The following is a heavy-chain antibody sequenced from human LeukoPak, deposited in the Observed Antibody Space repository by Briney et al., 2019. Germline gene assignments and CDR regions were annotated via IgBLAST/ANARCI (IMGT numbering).Heavy chain of an antibody. CDR2: LYYSGST. D-gene: IGHD4-17*01. J-gene: IGHJ4*02. V-gene: IGHV4-39*01. Sequence: KASETLSLTCTVSGGSISSSSYYWGWIRQPPGKGLEWIASLYYSGSTYYNPSLKSRVTISVDTSKNQFSLKLSSVTAADTAVYYCARHSGMTTVTAYLDYWGQGTLVTVSS. CDR3: ARHSGMTTVTAYLDY. CDR1: GGSISSSSYY.